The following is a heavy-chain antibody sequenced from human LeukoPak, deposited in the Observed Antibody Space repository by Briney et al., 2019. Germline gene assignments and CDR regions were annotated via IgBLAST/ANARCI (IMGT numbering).Heavy chain of an antibody. D-gene: IGHD2-15*01. Sequence: GSSVKVSCKASGGTFSSYAISWVRQAPGQGLEWRGGIIPIFGTPDYAQKFQDRLTITADKSASTAYMELSSLRSEDTAVYYCASATLRCSGGSCYEMDVWGKGTTVTVSS. J-gene: IGHJ6*04. CDR3: ASATLRCSGGSCYEMDV. V-gene: IGHV1-69*06. CDR2: IIPIFGTP. CDR1: GGTFSSYA.